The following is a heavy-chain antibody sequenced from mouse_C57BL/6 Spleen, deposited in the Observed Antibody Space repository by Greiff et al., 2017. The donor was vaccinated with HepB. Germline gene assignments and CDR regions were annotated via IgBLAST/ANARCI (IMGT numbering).Heavy chain of an antibody. CDR1: GYTFTSYG. J-gene: IGHJ4*01. CDR3: ARGYYDYDGYYAMDY. CDR2: IYPRSGNT. Sequence: QVQLQQSGAELARPGASVKLSCKASGYTFTSYGISWVKQRTGQGLEWIGEIYPRSGNTYYNEKFKGKATLTADKSSSTAYMELRSLTSEDSAVYFCARGYYDYDGYYAMDYWGQGTSVTVSS. V-gene: IGHV1-81*01. D-gene: IGHD2-4*01.